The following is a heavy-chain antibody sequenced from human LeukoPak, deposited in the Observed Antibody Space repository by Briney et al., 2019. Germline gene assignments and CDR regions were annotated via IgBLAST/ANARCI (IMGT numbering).Heavy chain of an antibody. J-gene: IGHJ4*02. CDR1: GYSFTSYW. CDR3: ARGTLSHDYVGY. V-gene: IGHV1-2*06. Sequence: GESLKISCKGSGYSFTSYWIGWVRQAPGQGLEWMGRINPNSGGTNYAQKFQGRVTMTRDTSISTAYMELSRLRSDDTAVYYCARGTLSHDYVGYWGQGTLVTVSS. CDR2: INPNSGGT.